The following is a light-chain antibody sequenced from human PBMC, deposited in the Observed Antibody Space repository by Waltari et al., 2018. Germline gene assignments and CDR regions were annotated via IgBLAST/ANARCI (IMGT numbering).Light chain of an antibody. Sequence: QSVLTQPPSASGTPGQRVSISCSGTNSNLGSNSLYWYQQLPGMAPKLLIYRNNQRPSGVPDRFSGSKYGTSASLAISGLRSEDEAVYYCASWDDSHYVFGPGTKVTVL. CDR3: ASWDDSHYV. CDR2: RNN. J-gene: IGLJ1*01. V-gene: IGLV1-47*01. CDR1: NSNLGSNS.